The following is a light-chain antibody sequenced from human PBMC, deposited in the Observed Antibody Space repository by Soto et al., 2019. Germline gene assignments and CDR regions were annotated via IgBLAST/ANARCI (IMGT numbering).Light chain of an antibody. CDR2: AVS. Sequence: EIQMTQSPSSLSASVGERVTITCRASQSIDSYLNWYQQKPGKAPKLLIYAVSNLQCGVPSRFSGSGSGTDFSLTVSSLQPEDSATYYCQQTYSTPLYTFGQGTKLEIK. V-gene: IGKV1-39*01. J-gene: IGKJ2*01. CDR1: QSIDSY. CDR3: QQTYSTPLYT.